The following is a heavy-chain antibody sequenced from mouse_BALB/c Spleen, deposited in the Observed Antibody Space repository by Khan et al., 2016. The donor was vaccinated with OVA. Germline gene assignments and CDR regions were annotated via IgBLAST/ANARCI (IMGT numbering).Heavy chain of an antibody. Sequence: VQLQQSGPDLVKPGASVKMSCKASGYSFTAYYINWVKLSQGQSLESIGRMNPNTGNPHYNQKFKDKALLIVDTSSSTAYMELRSLTSEESAVYYCTRVYDFVAHGGQGTLVTVSA. CDR3: TRVYDFVAH. CDR2: MNPNTGNP. V-gene: IGHV1-19*01. D-gene: IGHD2-14*01. J-gene: IGHJ3*01. CDR1: GYSFTAYY.